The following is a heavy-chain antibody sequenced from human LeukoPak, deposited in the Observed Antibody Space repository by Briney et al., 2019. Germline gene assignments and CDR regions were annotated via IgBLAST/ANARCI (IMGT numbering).Heavy chain of an antibody. CDR3: ASVTCTSANCDRGYFDY. D-gene: IGHD2-8*02. CDR2: VSGSGDTT. J-gene: IGHJ4*02. CDR1: GFTFSDYY. V-gene: IGHV3-23*01. Sequence: QTGGSLRLSCAASGFTFSDYYMSWIRQAPGKGLEWVSTVSGSGDTTYYADSVKGRFTISRDNSKNTLYLQMNSLRAEDTAVYYCASVTCTSANCDRGYFDYWGQGTLVTVSS.